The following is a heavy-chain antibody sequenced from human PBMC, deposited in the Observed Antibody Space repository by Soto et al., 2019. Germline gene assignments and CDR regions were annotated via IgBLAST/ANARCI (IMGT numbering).Heavy chain of an antibody. V-gene: IGHV3-23*01. CDR3: AKDGLRRDAFDV. CDR1: GFTFSDYA. D-gene: IGHD3-10*01. Sequence: EVQLLESGGGLVQPGGSLILSCAASGFTFSDYAMSWVRQAPGKGLEWVSAISDGGGGTFYADSVKGRFTISRDNSKNVLYIQMTRLRAEDTAVYYCAKDGLRRDAFDVLGQGTMVTVSS. CDR2: ISDGGGGT. J-gene: IGHJ3*01.